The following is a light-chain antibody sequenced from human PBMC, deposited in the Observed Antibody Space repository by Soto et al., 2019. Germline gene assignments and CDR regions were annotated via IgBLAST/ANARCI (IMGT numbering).Light chain of an antibody. CDR1: QSVSSN. CDR3: QQYNNWPRT. J-gene: IGKJ1*01. CDR2: GAS. Sequence: ETVMTQSPATLSVSPGERATLSCRASQSVSSNLAWYQQQPGQAPRLLIYGASTRAAGIPARFSGSGSGTEFTLTISSLQSEDFAVYYCQQYNNWPRTYGQGTKAEIK. V-gene: IGKV3-15*01.